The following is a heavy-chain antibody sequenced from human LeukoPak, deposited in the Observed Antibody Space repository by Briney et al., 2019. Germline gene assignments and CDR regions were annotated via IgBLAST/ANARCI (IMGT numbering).Heavy chain of an antibody. Sequence: PGGSLRLSRAGSGFSFSSYGMHWVRQAPGKGLEWVSYISSSSSTIYYADSVKGRFTISRDNAKNSLYLQMNSLRAEDTAVYCCARDLPRTQRAFDIWGQGTMVTVSS. J-gene: IGHJ3*02. CDR2: ISSSSSTI. D-gene: IGHD2-2*01. V-gene: IGHV3-48*01. CDR3: ARDLPRTQRAFDI. CDR1: GFSFSSYG.